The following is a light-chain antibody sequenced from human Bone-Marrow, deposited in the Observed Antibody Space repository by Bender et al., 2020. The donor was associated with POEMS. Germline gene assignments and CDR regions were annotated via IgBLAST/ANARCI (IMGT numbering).Light chain of an antibody. CDR3: ASYTSNNNWV. CDR2: EVS. J-gene: IGLJ3*02. Sequence: QSALTQPASVSGSPGQSITISCTGTSSDVGSYNLVSWYQQHPGKAPKLMIYEVSKRPSGVSNRFSGSKSGNTASLTISGLHTEDESDYYCASYTSNNNWVFGGGTKVAVL. V-gene: IGLV2-14*02. CDR1: SSDVGSYNL.